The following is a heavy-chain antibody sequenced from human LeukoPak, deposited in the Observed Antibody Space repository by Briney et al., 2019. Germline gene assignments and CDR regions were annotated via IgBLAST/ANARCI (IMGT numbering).Heavy chain of an antibody. D-gene: IGHD3-10*01. CDR2: IYSGGST. CDR3: ARDPKKWFGELWD. V-gene: IGHV3-66*01. Sequence: GGSLRLSCAASGFTVSSNYMSWVRQAPGKGLERVSVIYSGGSTYYADSVKGRFTISRDNSKNTLYLQMSSLRAEDTAVYYCARDPKKWFGELWDWGQGTLVTVSS. CDR1: GFTVSSNY. J-gene: IGHJ4*02.